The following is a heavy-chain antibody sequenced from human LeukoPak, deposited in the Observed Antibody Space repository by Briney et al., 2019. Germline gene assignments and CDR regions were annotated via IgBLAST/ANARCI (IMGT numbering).Heavy chain of an antibody. CDR3: ARVRYGYSYDFDY. CDR1: GFTFSSYG. D-gene: IGHD5-18*01. CDR2: IRYDGSNK. J-gene: IGHJ4*02. V-gene: IGHV3-30*02. Sequence: PGGSLRLSCAASGFTFSSYGMHWVRQAPGKGLEWVAFIRYDGSNKYYADSVKGRFTISRDNTKNSLYLQMNSLRAEDTAVYYCARVRYGYSYDFDYWGQGTLVTVSS.